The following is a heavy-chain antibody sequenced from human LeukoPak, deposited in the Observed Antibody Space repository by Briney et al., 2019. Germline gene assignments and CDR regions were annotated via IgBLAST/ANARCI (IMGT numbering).Heavy chain of an antibody. CDR2: IYTSGST. J-gene: IGHJ5*02. CDR1: GGSISSGSYY. Sequence: SETLSLTCTVSGGSISSGSYYWSWIRQPAGKGLEWIGRIYTSGSTNYNPSLKSRVTISVDTSKNQFSLKLSSVTAADTAVYYCARTTMVRGVIITAAGWFDPWGQGTLVTVSS. D-gene: IGHD3-10*01. CDR3: ARTTMVRGVIITAAGWFDP. V-gene: IGHV4-61*02.